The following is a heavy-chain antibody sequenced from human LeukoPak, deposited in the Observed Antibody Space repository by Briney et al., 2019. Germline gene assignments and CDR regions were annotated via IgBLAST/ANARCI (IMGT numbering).Heavy chain of an antibody. CDR2: ISSSSNYK. D-gene: IGHD2-2*01. CDR1: GFTFSDYY. J-gene: IGHJ5*02. CDR3: ARSDQPGGDYCSSTSCYLGWFDP. Sequence: GGSLRLSCAASGFTFSDYYMSWIRQAPGKGLEWVSYISSSSNYKNYADSVQGRFTISRDNAKSSLYLQMNGLRAVDTAVYYCARSDQPGGDYCSSTSCYLGWFDPWGQGTLVTVSS. V-gene: IGHV3-11*06.